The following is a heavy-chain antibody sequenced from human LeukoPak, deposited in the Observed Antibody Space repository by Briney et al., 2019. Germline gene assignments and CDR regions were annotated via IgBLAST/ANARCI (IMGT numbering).Heavy chain of an antibody. CDR1: GGSISNYY. CDR3: ARAPPYYYGSGRFDP. D-gene: IGHD3-10*01. J-gene: IGHJ5*02. V-gene: IGHV4-59*01. Sequence: PSETLSLTCTVSGGSISNYYWSWIRQPPGKGLEWIGYIYYSATTNYNPSLKSRVTISLDTSKNQFSLKLSSVTAADTAVYYCARAPPYYYGSGRFDPWGQGTLVTVSS. CDR2: IYYSATT.